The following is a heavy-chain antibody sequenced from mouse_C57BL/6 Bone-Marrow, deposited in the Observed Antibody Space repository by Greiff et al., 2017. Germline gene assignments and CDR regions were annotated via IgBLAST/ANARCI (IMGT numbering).Heavy chain of an antibody. V-gene: IGHV6-6*01. CDR2: IRNKANNNAS. J-gene: IGHJ4*01. CDR3: TYYSNSALSMDS. CDR1: GFTFSDAW. D-gene: IGHD2-5*01. Sequence: EVTLMESGGGLVQPGGSLKLSCAASGFTFSDAWMDWVRQSPEKGLEWVAEIRNKANNNASYYAEYVKGRFTISRDDSKSSVSLQMNSLRAEDTRIYYCTYYSNSALSMDSCGHGNSVTVSS.